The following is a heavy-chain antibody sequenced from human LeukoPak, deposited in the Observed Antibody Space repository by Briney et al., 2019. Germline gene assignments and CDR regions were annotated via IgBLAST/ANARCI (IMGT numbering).Heavy chain of an antibody. J-gene: IGHJ3*02. Sequence: SETLSLTCTVSGGSISSFYWNWIRQPPGKGLEWMGYIYYSGSTNYNPSLKSRVTISVDMSKNQFSLRLSSVTAADTAVYYCVRENGAFDIWGQGTMVTVSS. D-gene: IGHD2-8*01. CDR2: IYYSGST. V-gene: IGHV4-59*01. CDR3: VRENGAFDI. CDR1: GGSISSFY.